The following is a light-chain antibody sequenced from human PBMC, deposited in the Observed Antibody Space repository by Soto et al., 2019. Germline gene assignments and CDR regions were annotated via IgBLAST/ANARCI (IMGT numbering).Light chain of an antibody. V-gene: IGKV1-5*03. CDR2: KAS. J-gene: IGKJ1*01. CDR3: QHYNSYSEA. CDR1: QSISSW. Sequence: DIQMTQSPSTLAASVGDRPTLPCRASQSISSWLAWYQKKPGKPPNLPIYKASTLQSGVPSRFSGGGSGTEFTLTISSLQPNDFATYYCQHYNSYSEAFGKGTKVDI.